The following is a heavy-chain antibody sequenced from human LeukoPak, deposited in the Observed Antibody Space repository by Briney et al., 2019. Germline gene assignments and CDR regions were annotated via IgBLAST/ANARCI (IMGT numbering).Heavy chain of an antibody. Sequence: GGSLRLSCAASGFTFDGYGMTWVRQAPGKGLEWVSSISSSSSYIYYADSVKGRFTISRDNAKNSLYLQMNSLRAEDTAVYYCARDTKNYYDSSGFDYWGQGTLVTVSS. D-gene: IGHD3-22*01. CDR2: ISSSSSYI. J-gene: IGHJ4*02. CDR1: GFTFDGYG. CDR3: ARDTKNYYDSSGFDY. V-gene: IGHV3-21*01.